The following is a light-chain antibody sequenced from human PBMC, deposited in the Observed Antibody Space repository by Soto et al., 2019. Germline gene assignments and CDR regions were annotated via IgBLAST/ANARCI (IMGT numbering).Light chain of an antibody. J-gene: IGKJ5*01. Sequence: DIQMTQSPSTLSASVGDRVTITCRASQSISSWLAWYQQKPGKAPKLLIYDVSSLQSGVSSRFSGSGSGTDFTLTINSLQPEDFATYSCQQSYSTPITFGQGTRLEIK. CDR3: QQSYSTPIT. CDR2: DVS. CDR1: QSISSW. V-gene: IGKV1-39*01.